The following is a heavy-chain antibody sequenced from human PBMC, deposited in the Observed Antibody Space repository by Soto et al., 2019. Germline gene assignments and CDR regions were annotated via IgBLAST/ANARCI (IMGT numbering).Heavy chain of an antibody. D-gene: IGHD6-13*01. V-gene: IGHV1-8*01. CDR3: ERRGYSSSWYYYYYYGMDV. J-gene: IGHJ6*02. CDR1: GYTFTSYD. Sequence: QVQLVQSGAEVKKPGASVKVSCKASGYTFTSYDINWVRQATGQGLEWMGWMNPNSGNTGYAQKFQGRVTMTRNTSISTAYRELSSLRSEDTAVYYCERRGYSSSWYYYYYYGMDVWGQGTTVTVSS. CDR2: MNPNSGNT.